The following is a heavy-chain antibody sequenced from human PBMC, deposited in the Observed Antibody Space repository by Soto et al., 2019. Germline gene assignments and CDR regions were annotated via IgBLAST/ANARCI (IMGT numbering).Heavy chain of an antibody. V-gene: IGHV1-46*01. CDR2: INPSGGST. D-gene: IGHD6-13*01. CDR1: GYTFTSYY. Sequence: QVQLVQSGAEVKKPGASVKVSCKASGYTFTSYYMHWVRQAPGQGLAWMGIINPSGGSTSYAQKFHGRVTMTRDTSTSTVYMELSSLRSEDTAVYYCATHTGIAAAGLTWGQGTMVTVSS. CDR3: ATHTGIAAAGLT. J-gene: IGHJ3*01.